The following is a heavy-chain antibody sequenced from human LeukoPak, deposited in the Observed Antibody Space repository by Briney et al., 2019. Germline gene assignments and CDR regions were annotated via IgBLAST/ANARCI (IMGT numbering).Heavy chain of an antibody. Sequence: GGSLRLSCAASGFTFSSYSMNWDRQAPGKGLEWVSSISSSSSYIYYADSVKGRFTISRDNAKNSLYLQMNSLRAEDTAVYYCARGPYSSSYYFVYWGQRALVTVSS. V-gene: IGHV3-21*01. CDR1: GFTFSSYS. J-gene: IGHJ4*02. D-gene: IGHD6-6*01. CDR2: ISSSSSYI. CDR3: ARGPYSSSYYFVY.